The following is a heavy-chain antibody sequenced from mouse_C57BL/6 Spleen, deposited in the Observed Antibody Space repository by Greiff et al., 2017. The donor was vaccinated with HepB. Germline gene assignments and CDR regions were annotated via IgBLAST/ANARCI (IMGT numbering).Heavy chain of an antibody. D-gene: IGHD2-14*01. V-gene: IGHV5-9*01. CDR2: ISGGGGNT. CDR3: ARHVGCTTTDLDYAMDY. CDR1: GFTFSSYT. J-gene: IGHJ4*01. Sequence: DVKLVESGGGLVKPGGSLKLSCAASGFTFSSYTMSWVRQTPEKRLEWVATISGGGGNTDYPDSVKGRFTISRDNAKNTLYLHMSSLRSEDTALYDGARHVGCTTTDLDYAMDYWGQGTSVTVSS.